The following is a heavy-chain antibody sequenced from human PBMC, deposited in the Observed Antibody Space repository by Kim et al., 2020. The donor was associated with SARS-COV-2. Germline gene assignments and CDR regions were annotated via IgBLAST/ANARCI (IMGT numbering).Heavy chain of an antibody. V-gene: IGHV1-8*01. J-gene: IGHJ6*03. CDR3: ARVFGFYYHYMDV. D-gene: IGHD3-10*01. Sequence: ASVKVSCKPSGYTFTSNDISWVRQATGQGLEWMGWVKTDGGDTVYAQKFQGRIIMAWNTSTSTAYMELSGLTSEDTAVYYCARVFGFYYHYMDVWGKGTT. CDR2: VKTDGGDT. CDR1: GYTFTSND.